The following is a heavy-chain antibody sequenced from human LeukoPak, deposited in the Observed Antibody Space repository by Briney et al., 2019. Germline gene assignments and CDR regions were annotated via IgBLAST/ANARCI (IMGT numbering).Heavy chain of an antibody. V-gene: IGHV1-46*01. Sequence: ASVKVSCKASGHTFTSYYMHWVRQAPGQGLEWMGIINPSGGSTSYAQKFQGRVTMTRDTSTSTVYMELSSLRSEDTAVYYCARDAPYYYGEGGGFDYWGQGTLVTVSS. CDR3: ARDAPYYYGEGGGFDY. CDR1: GHTFTSYY. CDR2: INPSGGST. J-gene: IGHJ4*02. D-gene: IGHD3-10*01.